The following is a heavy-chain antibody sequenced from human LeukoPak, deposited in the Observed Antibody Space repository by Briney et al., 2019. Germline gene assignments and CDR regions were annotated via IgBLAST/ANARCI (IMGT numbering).Heavy chain of an antibody. CDR2: INPSGGST. J-gene: IGHJ4*02. V-gene: IGHV1-46*01. Sequence: ASVKVSCKASGYTFTSYYMHWVRQAPGQGLEWMGIINPSGGSTSYAQKFQGRVTMTRDTSTSTVYMELNSLRSEDTAVYYCARDILRWYMGEWEDYWGQGTLVTVSS. CDR1: GYTFTSYY. D-gene: IGHD4-23*01. CDR3: ARDILRWYMGEWEDY.